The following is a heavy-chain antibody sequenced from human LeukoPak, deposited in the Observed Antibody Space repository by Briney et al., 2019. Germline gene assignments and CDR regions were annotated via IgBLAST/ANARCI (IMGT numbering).Heavy chain of an antibody. V-gene: IGHV3-74*01. J-gene: IGHJ4*02. CDR1: GFTFSSYW. Sequence: GGSLRLSCAASGFTFSSYWMNWVRQAPGKGLVWVSRIASDGSSTTYADSVKGRFSISRDNAMNALYLQMNSLRVEDTAVYYCARGRPHGNDYWGQGTLVTVSS. CDR3: ARGRPHGNDY. CDR2: IASDGSST. D-gene: IGHD4-23*01.